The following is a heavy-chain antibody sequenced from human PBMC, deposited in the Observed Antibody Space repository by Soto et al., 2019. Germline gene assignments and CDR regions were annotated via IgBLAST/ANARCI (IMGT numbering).Heavy chain of an antibody. CDR2: ISYDGSNK. D-gene: IGHD2-2*01. J-gene: IGHJ6*02. Sequence: GGSLRLSCAASGFTFSSYGMHWVRQAPGKGLERVAVISYDGSNKYYADSVKGRFTISRDNSKKTLYLQMNSLRAEDTAVYYCAKDYCSSTSCYGYYYDGMDVWGQGTTVTVSS. CDR1: GFTFSSYG. V-gene: IGHV3-30*18. CDR3: AKDYCSSTSCYGYYYDGMDV.